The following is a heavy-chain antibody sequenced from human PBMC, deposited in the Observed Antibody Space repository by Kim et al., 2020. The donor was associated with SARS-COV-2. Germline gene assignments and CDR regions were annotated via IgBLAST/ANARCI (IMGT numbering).Heavy chain of an antibody. D-gene: IGHD3-3*01. Sequence: GGSLRLSCAASGFTFSSYSMNWVRQAPGKGLEWVSYISSSSSTIYYADSVKGRFTISRDNAKNSLYLQMNSLRDEDTAVYYCARGKDTIFGVVVQNWFDPWGQGTRVTVSS. J-gene: IGHJ5*02. V-gene: IGHV3-48*02. CDR1: GFTFSSYS. CDR2: ISSSSSTI. CDR3: ARGKDTIFGVVVQNWFDP.